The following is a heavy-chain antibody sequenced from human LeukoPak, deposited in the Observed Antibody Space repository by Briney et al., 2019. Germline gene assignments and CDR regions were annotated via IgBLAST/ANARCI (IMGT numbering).Heavy chain of an antibody. D-gene: IGHD1-26*01. V-gene: IGHV3-21*01. J-gene: IGHJ3*02. Sequence: GGSLRLSCAASGFTFSSYSMNWVRQAPGKGLEWVSSISSSSSYIYYADSVKGRFTISRDNAKNSLYLQMNSLRAEDTAVYYCARELADSGGAFDIWGQGTMVTVSS. CDR3: ARELADSGGAFDI. CDR1: GFTFSSYS. CDR2: ISSSSSYI.